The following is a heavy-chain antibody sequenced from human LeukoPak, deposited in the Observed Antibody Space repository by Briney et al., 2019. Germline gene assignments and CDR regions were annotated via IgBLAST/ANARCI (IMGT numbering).Heavy chain of an antibody. CDR1: GFTVSSNS. D-gene: IGHD6-13*01. J-gene: IGHJ3*02. Sequence: GGSLRLSCTVSGFTVSSNSMSWVRQAPGKGLEWVSFIYSDNTHYSDSVKGRFTISRDNSKNTLYLQMNSLRAEDTALYYCAKDGHSRNSLWDPFDIWGQGTMVTVSS. V-gene: IGHV3-53*01. CDR3: AKDGHSRNSLWDPFDI. CDR2: IYSDNT.